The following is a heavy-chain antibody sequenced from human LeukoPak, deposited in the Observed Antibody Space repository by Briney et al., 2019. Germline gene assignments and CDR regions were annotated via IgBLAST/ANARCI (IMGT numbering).Heavy chain of an antibody. CDR1: GFTFDDYT. V-gene: IGHV3-43*01. Sequence: GGALRLSCAASGFTFDDYTMHWVRQAPGKGVEWVSLISWDGGSTYYADSVKGRFTISRDNSKNSLYLQMNSLGTEDTALYYCAKAYSGSYLTGWGQGTMVTVSS. CDR3: AKAYSGSYLTG. J-gene: IGHJ3*01. D-gene: IGHD1-26*01. CDR2: ISWDGGST.